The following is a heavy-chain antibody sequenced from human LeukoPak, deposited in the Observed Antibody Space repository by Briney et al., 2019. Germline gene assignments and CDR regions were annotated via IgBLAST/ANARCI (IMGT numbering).Heavy chain of an antibody. D-gene: IGHD1-1*01. V-gene: IGHV3-30*02. CDR1: GFTFSSYG. J-gene: IGHJ4*02. CDR3: AKIPAGNEDLDC. Sequence: GGSLRLSCAVSGFTFSSYGMHWARQAPGKGLEWEAFIRFDGSNKYYADSVKGRFTISRDNSKNTLYLQMNSLGPEDTAVYYCAKIPAGNEDLDCWGQGTLVTVSS. CDR2: IRFDGSNK.